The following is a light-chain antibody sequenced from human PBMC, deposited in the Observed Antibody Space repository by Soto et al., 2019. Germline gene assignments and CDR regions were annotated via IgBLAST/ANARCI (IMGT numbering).Light chain of an antibody. Sequence: QSALTQPASVSGSPGQSITISCTGTSSDVGGYNYVSWYQQHPGKAPKLMIYDVSHRPSGVSNRFAGSKSGNTASLTISGLQAEDEGDYYCSSYTSSSTRVVGGGTKLTVL. CDR2: DVS. CDR1: SSDVGGYNY. J-gene: IGLJ2*01. V-gene: IGLV2-14*01. CDR3: SSYTSSSTRV.